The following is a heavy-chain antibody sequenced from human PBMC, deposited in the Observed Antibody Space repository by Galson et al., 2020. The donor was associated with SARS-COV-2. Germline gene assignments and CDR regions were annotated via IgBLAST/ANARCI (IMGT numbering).Heavy chain of an antibody. D-gene: IGHD2-2*01. Sequence: ASVKVSCKASGYTFTSYYMHWVRQAPGKGLEWMGGFDPEDGETIYAQKFQGRVTMTEDTSTDTAYMELSSLRSEDTAVYYCATGPPYCSSTSCYNWFDPWGQGTLVTVSS. CDR2: FDPEDGET. J-gene: IGHJ5*02. V-gene: IGHV1-24*01. CDR3: ATGPPYCSSTSCYNWFDP. CDR1: GYTFTSYY.